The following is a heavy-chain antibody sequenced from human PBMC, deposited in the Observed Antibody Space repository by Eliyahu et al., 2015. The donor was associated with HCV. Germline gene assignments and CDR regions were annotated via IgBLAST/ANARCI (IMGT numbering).Heavy chain of an antibody. Sequence: QVQLQQWGAGLLKPSETLSLTCAVYGGSFSGYYWSWIRQPPGKGLEWIGEINHSGSTNYNPSLKSRVTISVDTSKNQFSLKLSSVTAADTAVYYCARGRYCSSIAKRGCNYYYGMDVWGQGTTVTVSS. CDR2: INHSGST. CDR1: GGSFSGYY. J-gene: IGHJ6*02. CDR3: ARGRYCSSIAKRGCNYYYGMDV. D-gene: IGHD2-2*01. V-gene: IGHV4-34*01.